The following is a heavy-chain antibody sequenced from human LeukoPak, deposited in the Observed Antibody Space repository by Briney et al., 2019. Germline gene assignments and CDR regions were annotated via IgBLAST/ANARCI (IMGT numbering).Heavy chain of an antibody. V-gene: IGHV3-30*03. J-gene: IGHJ6*03. CDR3: VRSPTYYNMDV. Sequence: GGSLRLSCAASGFTFSSYAMSWVRQAPGKGLEWLAVISYDGTNKYYADSVKGRFTISRDHSQSTVDLQMNTLRGADTAVYYCVRSPTYYNMDVWGEGTTVTVS. CDR2: ISYDGTNK. CDR1: GFTFSSYA.